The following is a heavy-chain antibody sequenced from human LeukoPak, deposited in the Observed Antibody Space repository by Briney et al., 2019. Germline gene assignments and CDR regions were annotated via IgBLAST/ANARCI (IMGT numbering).Heavy chain of an antibody. Sequence: GGSLRLSCAASGFAFSSSAMTRVRHTPGKGLEWVSAINGDGSDTIYTDSVKDRFTVSRDNSKNTLYLQMQSLRAEDTAVYYCAKGGGYAPLDYWGQGTLVSVSS. CDR1: GFAFSSSA. J-gene: IGHJ4*02. D-gene: IGHD5-12*01. CDR2: INGDGSDT. V-gene: IGHV3-23*01. CDR3: AKGGGYAPLDY.